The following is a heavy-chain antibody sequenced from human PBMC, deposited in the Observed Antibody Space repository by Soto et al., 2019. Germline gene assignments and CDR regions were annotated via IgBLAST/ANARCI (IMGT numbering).Heavy chain of an antibody. Sequence: GESLKISWKGSGYSFTIYCISWVRQMPGKGLEWMGRIDPSDSYTNYSPSFQGHVTISADKSISTAYLQWSSLKASDTAMYYCARHDDIVVVPAAISAFDIWGQGTMVTVSS. CDR3: ARHDDIVVVPAAISAFDI. V-gene: IGHV5-10-1*01. CDR1: GYSFTIYC. D-gene: IGHD2-2*02. J-gene: IGHJ3*02. CDR2: IDPSDSYT.